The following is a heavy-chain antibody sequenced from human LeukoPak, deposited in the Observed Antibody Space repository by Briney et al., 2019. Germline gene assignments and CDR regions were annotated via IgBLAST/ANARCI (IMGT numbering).Heavy chain of an antibody. CDR2: ISSSSSYI. V-gene: IGHV3-21*01. J-gene: IGHJ4*02. Sequence: GGSLRLSCAASGFTFSSYSMNWVRQAPGKGLEWVSSISSSSSYIYYADSVKGRFTISRDNAKNSLYLQMNSLRAEDTAVYYCARDRDYYGSGSYNDYWGQGTLVTVSS. CDR1: GFTFSSYS. D-gene: IGHD3-10*01. CDR3: ARDRDYYGSGSYNDY.